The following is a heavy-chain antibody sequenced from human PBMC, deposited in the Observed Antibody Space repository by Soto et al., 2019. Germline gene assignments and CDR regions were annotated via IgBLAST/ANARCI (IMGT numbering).Heavy chain of an antibody. D-gene: IGHD3-22*01. J-gene: IGHJ4*02. V-gene: IGHV5-51*01. CDR3: ARPIGALSTTDFTY. CDR1: GYIFTTYW. Sequence: PGESLKISCKASGYIFTTYWIACVRQMPGQGLEWIGIINPIDSDTRYSPSFQGQVTISADKSISTAYLQWSSLKASDTAMYYCARPIGALSTTDFTYWGQGTLVTVSS. CDR2: INPIDSDT.